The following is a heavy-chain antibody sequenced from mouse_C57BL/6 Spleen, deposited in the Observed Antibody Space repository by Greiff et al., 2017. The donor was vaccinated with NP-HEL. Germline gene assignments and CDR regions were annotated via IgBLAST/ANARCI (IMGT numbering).Heavy chain of an antibody. CDR3: ARWGYDYDWFAY. D-gene: IGHD2-4*01. CDR2: INPSTGGT. CDR1: GYSFTGYY. J-gene: IGHJ3*01. V-gene: IGHV1-42*01. Sequence: EVQRVESGPELVKPGASVKISCKASGYSFTGYYMNWVKQSPEKSLEWIGEINPSTGGTTYNQKFKAKATLTVDKSSSTAYMQLKSLTSEDSAVYYCARWGYDYDWFAYWGQGTLVTVSA.